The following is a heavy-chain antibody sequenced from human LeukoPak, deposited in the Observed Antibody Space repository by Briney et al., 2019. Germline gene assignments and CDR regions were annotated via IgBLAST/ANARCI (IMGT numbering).Heavy chain of an antibody. CDR1: GFTFGVYA. V-gene: IGHV3-49*04. Sequence: GGSLRLSCTVTGFTFGVYAMSWVRQAPGKGLEWVAFIRSKAYGETTEYAASVKGRFTISRDDSKGVAYLQMNSLKTEDTAVYYCTRDAVAFDHWGQGALVTVSS. CDR2: IRSKAYGETT. CDR3: TRDAVAFDH. J-gene: IGHJ4*02. D-gene: IGHD2-15*01.